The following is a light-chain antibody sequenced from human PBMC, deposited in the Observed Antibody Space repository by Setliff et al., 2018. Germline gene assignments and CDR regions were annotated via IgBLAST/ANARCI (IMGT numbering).Light chain of an antibody. V-gene: IGLV2-8*01. CDR1: SSDVGGYNY. Sequence: QSALTQPPSASGSPGQSVTISCTGTSSDVGGYNYVSWYQQHPGKAPKLMIYEVSKWPSGVPDRFSGSKSGNTASLTVSGLQAEDEADYYCSTWDDSLNSVVFGGGTKVTVL. J-gene: IGLJ2*01. CDR2: EVS. CDR3: STWDDSLNSVV.